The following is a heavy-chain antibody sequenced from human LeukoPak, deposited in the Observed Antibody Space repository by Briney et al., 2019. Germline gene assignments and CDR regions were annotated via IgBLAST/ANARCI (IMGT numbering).Heavy chain of an antibody. D-gene: IGHD2-2*01. CDR2: MNPNSGNT. CDR1: GYTFTSYD. Sequence: ASVKVSCKASGYTFTSYDINWVRQATGQGLEWMGWMNPNSGNTSYAQKFQGRVTMTRDTSTSTVYMELSSLRSEDTAVYYCAREGCSSTSCYSFDYWGQGTLVTVSS. J-gene: IGHJ4*02. V-gene: IGHV1-8*01. CDR3: AREGCSSTSCYSFDY.